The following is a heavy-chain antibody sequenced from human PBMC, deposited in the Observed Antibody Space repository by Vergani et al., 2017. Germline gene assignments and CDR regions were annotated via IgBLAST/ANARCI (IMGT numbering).Heavy chain of an antibody. Sequence: QVQLVESGGGLVQPGRSLRLSCAASGFIFSSYGIHWVRQAPGKGLEWVAVTSYDGTNKYYADSVKGRFTISRDNSKNTLYLQMNSLRAEDTAVYYCAKDLGHSARGGDCPDYWGQGTLVTVSS. D-gene: IGHD2-21*02. CDR2: TSYDGTNK. CDR3: AKDLGHSARGGDCPDY. J-gene: IGHJ4*02. V-gene: IGHV3-30*18. CDR1: GFIFSSYG.